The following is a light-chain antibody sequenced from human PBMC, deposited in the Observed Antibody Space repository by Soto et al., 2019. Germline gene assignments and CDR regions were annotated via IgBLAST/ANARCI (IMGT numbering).Light chain of an antibody. Sequence: DIQMTQSPSTLSASVGERVTITCRASQSISAWLAWYQQKPGKAPKLLNYKASNVESGVLSRFSSSVSGTEINLTISSLQLDDVATYYCQQYHSYPLTFGQGTRLEIK. CDR2: KAS. V-gene: IGKV1-5*03. J-gene: IGKJ5*01. CDR3: QQYHSYPLT. CDR1: QSISAW.